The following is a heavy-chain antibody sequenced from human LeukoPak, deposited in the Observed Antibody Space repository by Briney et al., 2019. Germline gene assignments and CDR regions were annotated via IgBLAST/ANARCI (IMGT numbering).Heavy chain of an antibody. V-gene: IGHV3-30-3*01. CDR1: GFTFSSYA. CDR3: ARGVGSDDYGDYSTRWYFDY. CDR2: ISYDGSNK. J-gene: IGHJ4*02. D-gene: IGHD4-17*01. Sequence: GGSLRLSCAASGFTFSSYAMHWVRQAPGKGLEWVAVISYDGSNKYYADSVKGRFTISRDNSKNTLYLQMNSLRAEDTAVYYCARGVGSDDYGDYSTRWYFDYWGQGTLVTVSS.